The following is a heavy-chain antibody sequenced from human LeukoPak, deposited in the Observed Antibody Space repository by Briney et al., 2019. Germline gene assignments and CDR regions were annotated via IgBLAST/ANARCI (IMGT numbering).Heavy chain of an antibody. J-gene: IGHJ4*02. CDR3: AKRDRLDY. Sequence: GGSLRLSCAASGFTFTSYSMNWVRQAPGKGLEWVSTISGGGGSTYYADSVKGRFTISRDNSKNTLYLQMNSLRAEDTAVYYCAKRDRLDYWGQGTLVTVSA. CDR2: ISGGGGST. V-gene: IGHV3-23*01. CDR1: GFTFTSYS.